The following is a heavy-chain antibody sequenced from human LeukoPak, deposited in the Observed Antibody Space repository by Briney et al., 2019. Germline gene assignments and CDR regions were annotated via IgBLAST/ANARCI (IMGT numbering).Heavy chain of an antibody. J-gene: IGHJ4*02. D-gene: IGHD4-11*01. V-gene: IGHV4-59*01. Sequence: SETLSLTCTVSGGSISSYYWSWLRQPPGKGLEWIGYISYSGTTNYNPSLKSRVTISVDTSKNQFSLKLTSVTAADTAVYFCARAPYSNYVDYWGQGTLVTVSS. CDR3: ARAPYSNYVDY. CDR1: GGSISSYY. CDR2: ISYSGTT.